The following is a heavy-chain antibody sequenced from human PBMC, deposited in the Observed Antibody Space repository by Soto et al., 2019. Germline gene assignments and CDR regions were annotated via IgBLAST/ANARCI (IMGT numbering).Heavy chain of an antibody. CDR3: ARGRYGDY. CDR2: ISAHNGNT. J-gene: IGHJ4*02. CDR1: GYAFTTYG. D-gene: IGHD1-1*01. Sequence: QVHLVQSGAEVKKPGASVKVSCKGSGYAFTTYGITWVRQAPGQGLEWMGWISAHNGNTNYAQKLQGRVTVTSDTTTSTAYMELRSLRSGDTAVYYCARGRYGDYWGQGALVTASS. V-gene: IGHV1-18*01.